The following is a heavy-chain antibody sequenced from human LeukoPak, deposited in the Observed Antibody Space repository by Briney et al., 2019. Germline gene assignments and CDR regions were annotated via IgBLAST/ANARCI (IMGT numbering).Heavy chain of an antibody. CDR3: ARGQGTGYSSGWDYYYMDV. Sequence: ASVKVSCKASGYTFTSYDINWVRQATGQGLEWMGWMNPNSGNTGYAQKFQGRVTMTRNTSISTAYMELSSLRSEDTAVYYCARGQGTGYSSGWDYYYMDVWGKGTTDTVSS. V-gene: IGHV1-8*01. D-gene: IGHD6-19*01. J-gene: IGHJ6*03. CDR2: MNPNSGNT. CDR1: GYTFTSYD.